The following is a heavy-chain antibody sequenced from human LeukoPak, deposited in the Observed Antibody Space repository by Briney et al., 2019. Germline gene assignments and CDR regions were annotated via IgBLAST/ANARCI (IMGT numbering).Heavy chain of an antibody. CDR3: ARELIAAAGNPPTYYYYGMDV. CDR1: GFTFSSYG. J-gene: IGHJ6*02. D-gene: IGHD6-13*01. Sequence: GGSLRLSCAASGFTFSSYGMHWVRQAPGKGLEWVAVISYDGSNKYYADSVKGRFTISRDNSKNTLYLQMNSLRAEDTAVYYCARELIAAAGNPPTYYYYGMDVWGQGTTVTVSS. CDR2: ISYDGSNK. V-gene: IGHV3-30*03.